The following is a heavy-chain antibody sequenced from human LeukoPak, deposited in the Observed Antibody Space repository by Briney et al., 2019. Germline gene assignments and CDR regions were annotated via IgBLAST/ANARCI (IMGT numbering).Heavy chain of an antibody. CDR1: GFSFSTFA. D-gene: IGHD2-2*01. CDR2: ISGSADST. J-gene: IGHJ4*02. V-gene: IGHV3-23*01. CDR3: AKVFPAGYYFDY. Sequence: PGGSLRLSCAASGFSFSTFAMGWVRQAPGKGLEWGSSISGSADSTYYADPVKGRFTISRDNSKHTLYLQMDSLRAEDTAVYYCAKVFPAGYYFDYWGLGTLVTVSS.